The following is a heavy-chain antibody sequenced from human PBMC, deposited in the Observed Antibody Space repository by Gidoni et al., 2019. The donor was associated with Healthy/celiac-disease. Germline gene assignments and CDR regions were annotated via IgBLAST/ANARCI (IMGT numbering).Heavy chain of an antibody. J-gene: IGHJ4*02. CDR1: GFTFSSYS. CDR2: ISSSSSYI. CDR3: ARVVEPPWGISQDFDY. V-gene: IGHV3-21*01. Sequence: EVQLVESGGGLVKPGGSLRLSCAASGFTFSSYSMNWVRQAPGKGLEWVSSISSSSSYIYYADSVKGRFTISRDNAKNSLYLQMNSLRAEDTAVYYCARVVEPPWGISQDFDYWGQGTLVTVSS. D-gene: IGHD2-15*01.